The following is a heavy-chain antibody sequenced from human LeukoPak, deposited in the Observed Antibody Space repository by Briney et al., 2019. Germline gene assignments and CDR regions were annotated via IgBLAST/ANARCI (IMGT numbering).Heavy chain of an antibody. CDR3: ARGGYSSPNRMDH. Sequence: SQTLSLTCTVSGGSISSGGYYWSWLRQPPGKGLEWIGYIYHSGSTYYNPSLKSRVTISVDRSKNQFSLKLTSVTGADTAVYYCARGGYSSPNRMDHWGQGTLVTVSS. CDR1: GGSISSGGYY. D-gene: IGHD6-13*01. V-gene: IGHV4-30-2*01. CDR2: IYHSGST. J-gene: IGHJ4*02.